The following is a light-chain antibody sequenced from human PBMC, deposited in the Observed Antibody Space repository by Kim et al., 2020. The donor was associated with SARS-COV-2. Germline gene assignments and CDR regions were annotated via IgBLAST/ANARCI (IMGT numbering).Light chain of an antibody. J-gene: IGLJ2*01. CDR3: QAWDSSTAR. V-gene: IGLV3-1*01. CDR1: KLGDKY. Sequence: SSELTQPPSVSVSPGQTASITCSGDKLGDKYACWYQQKPGQSPVLVIYQDSKRPSGIPERFSGSNSGNTATLTISGTQAMDEADYYCQAWDSSTARFGGG. CDR2: QDS.